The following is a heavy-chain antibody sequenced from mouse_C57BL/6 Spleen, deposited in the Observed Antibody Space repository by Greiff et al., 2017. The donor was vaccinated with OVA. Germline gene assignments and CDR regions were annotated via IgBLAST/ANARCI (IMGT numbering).Heavy chain of an antibody. CDR1: GYAFSSYW. CDR3: ARGIYYYRSKRVPYAMDY. CDR2: IYPGDGDT. Sequence: QVHVKQSGAELVKPGASVKISCKASGYAFSSYWMNWVKQRPGKGLEWIGQIYPGDGDTNYNGKFKGQATLTADKSYSTAYMQHSSLTSEDSAVYVCARGIYYYRSKRVPYAMDYWGQGTSVTVSS. J-gene: IGHJ4*01. D-gene: IGHD1-1*01. V-gene: IGHV1-80*01.